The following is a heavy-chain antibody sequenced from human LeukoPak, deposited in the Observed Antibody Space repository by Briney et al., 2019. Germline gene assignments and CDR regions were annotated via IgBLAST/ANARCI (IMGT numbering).Heavy chain of an antibody. Sequence: SETLSLTCAVYGGSFSGYYWSWIRQPPGKGLEWIGEINHSGSTNYNPSLKSRVTISVDTSKNQFSLKLSSVTAADTAVYYCARSSLVYNWNPREVWFDPWGQGTLVTVSS. J-gene: IGHJ5*02. D-gene: IGHD1-20*01. CDR2: INHSGST. CDR1: GGSFSGYY. V-gene: IGHV4-34*01. CDR3: ARSSLVYNWNPREVWFDP.